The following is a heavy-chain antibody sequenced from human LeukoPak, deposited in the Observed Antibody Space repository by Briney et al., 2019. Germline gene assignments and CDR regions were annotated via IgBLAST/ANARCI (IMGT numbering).Heavy chain of an antibody. V-gene: IGHV4-34*01. CDR2: INHSGST. J-gene: IGHJ6*03. CDR1: GGSFSGYY. D-gene: IGHD4-23*01. CDR3: VRGDGGNWHYYYMEV. Sequence: SETLSLTCAVYGGSFSGYYWSWIRQPPGKGLEWIGEINHSGSTTYNPSLKSRVTISVDTSKNQFSLKLSSVTAADTAVYYCVRGDGGNWHYYYMEVWGKGTTVTVSS.